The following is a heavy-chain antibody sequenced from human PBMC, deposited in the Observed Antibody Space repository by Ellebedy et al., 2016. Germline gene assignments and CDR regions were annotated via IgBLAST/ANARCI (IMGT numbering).Heavy chain of an antibody. V-gene: IGHV3-11*04. Sequence: GGSLRLSCAASAFTFRDYYMSWIRQAPGKGLEWVSYISNIGSTSVYAESVRGRFTISRDNSKNTLYLQMNSLRAEDTAVYYCARDRGTTMIVSDYWGQGTLVTVSS. CDR2: ISNIGSTS. CDR3: ARDRGTTMIVSDY. D-gene: IGHD3-22*01. J-gene: IGHJ4*02. CDR1: AFTFRDYY.